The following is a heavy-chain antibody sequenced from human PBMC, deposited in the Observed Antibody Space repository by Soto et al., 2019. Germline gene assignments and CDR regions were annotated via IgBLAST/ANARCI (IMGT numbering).Heavy chain of an antibody. CDR2: IYNSGST. CDR3: ARANIAAAGTIYF. V-gene: IGHV4-61*01. D-gene: IGHD6-13*01. J-gene: IGHJ4*02. Sequence: SETLSLTCTVSGDSVSSDSFYWSWIRQPPGKGLEWIGYIYNSGSTNYTPSLKSRVTISVDTSKNQFSLKLSSVTSADTAVYYCARANIAAAGTIYFWGQGTLVTVSS. CDR1: GDSVSSDSFY.